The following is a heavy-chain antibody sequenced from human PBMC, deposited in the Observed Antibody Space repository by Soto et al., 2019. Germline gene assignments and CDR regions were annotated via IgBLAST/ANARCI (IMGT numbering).Heavy chain of an antibody. CDR3: ARGTWTADRFDY. J-gene: IGHJ4*02. Sequence: EVQLVESGGGLVQPGGSLRLSCAASGFTFSDYDMHWVRQPTGNGLEWVSTIGSTDDTYYSGSVKGRFTISRENAKNSFYLQMNSLRAGDTAVYYCARGTWTADRFDYWGQGTLVTVSS. CDR1: GFTFSDYD. D-gene: IGHD2-21*02. CDR2: IGSTDDT. V-gene: IGHV3-13*01.